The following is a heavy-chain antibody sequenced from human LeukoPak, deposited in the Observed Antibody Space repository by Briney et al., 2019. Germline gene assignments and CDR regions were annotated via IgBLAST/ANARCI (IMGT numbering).Heavy chain of an antibody. V-gene: IGHV3-23*01. CDR2: ISGSGGST. CDR1: GFTFSSYA. D-gene: IGHD3-9*01. J-gene: IGHJ4*02. CDR3: VKDAGDILTGSYSYYFDY. Sequence: GGSLRLSCAASGFTFSSYAMSWVRQAPGKGLGWVSAISGSGGSTYYADSVKGRFTISRDNSKNTLYLQMNSLRVDDTAVYYCVKDAGDILTGSYSYYFDYWGQGTLVAVSS.